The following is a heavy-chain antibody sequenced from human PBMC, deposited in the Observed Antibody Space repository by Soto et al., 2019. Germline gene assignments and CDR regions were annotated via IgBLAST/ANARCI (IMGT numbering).Heavy chain of an antibody. V-gene: IGHV3-74*01. D-gene: IGHD2-21*02. CDR2: INAEGNT. J-gene: IGHJ5*02. Sequence: EAQLVESGGGLVQPGGSLRLSCAASGFNFSPYWMHWVRQTPGKGLVWVSRINAEGNTIYADSVKGRFTISRHNAKNMLYLQMTRLSAEDTAVYFCARGSNTAFDPWGQGTLVTVSS. CDR1: GFNFSPYW. CDR3: ARGSNTAFDP.